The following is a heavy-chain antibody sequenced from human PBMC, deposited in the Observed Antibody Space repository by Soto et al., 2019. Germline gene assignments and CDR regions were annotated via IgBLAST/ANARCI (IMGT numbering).Heavy chain of an antibody. Sequence: QVQLQQSGPRLVKPSETLSLTCTVSSGPDRSHNWGWIRQPPARGLGWIGYVYYTGDTAYNPSLRGRVTISADTSTNDISLTLNSVTAADTAVYYCVRQGIDYLHGLVDVWGQGTTVSVSS. CDR2: VYYTGDT. CDR3: VRQGIDYLHGLVDV. D-gene: IGHD4-17*01. J-gene: IGHJ6*02. CDR1: SGPDRSHN. V-gene: IGHV4-59*08.